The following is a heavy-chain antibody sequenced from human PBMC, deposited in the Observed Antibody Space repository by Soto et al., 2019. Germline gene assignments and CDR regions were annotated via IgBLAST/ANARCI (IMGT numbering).Heavy chain of an antibody. CDR1: GFTFSSYA. CDR2: ISYDGSNK. Sequence: GGSLRLSYAASGFTFSSYAMHWVRQAPGKGLEWVAVISYDGSNKYYADSVKGRFTISRDNSKNTLYLQMNSLRAEDTAVYYCARDQQWLYYNYYYGMDVWGQGTTVTVSS. V-gene: IGHV3-30-3*01. D-gene: IGHD6-19*01. CDR3: ARDQQWLYYNYYYGMDV. J-gene: IGHJ6*02.